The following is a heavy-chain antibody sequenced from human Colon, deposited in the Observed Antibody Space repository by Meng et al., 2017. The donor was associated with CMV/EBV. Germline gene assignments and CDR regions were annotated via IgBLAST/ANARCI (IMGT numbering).Heavy chain of an antibody. J-gene: IGHJ4*02. D-gene: IGHD5-18*01. V-gene: IGHV1-2*02. Sequence: ASVKVSCKTSGYTFTGYLMHWVRQAPGQWPEWIGWINPPTGGPNFAQKFQGRVTMTRDTSIKTAYMDLSNLISDDTAVYYCARDADTGYFDYWGQGTLVTVSS. CDR3: ARDADTGYFDY. CDR2: INPPTGGP. CDR1: GYTFTGYL.